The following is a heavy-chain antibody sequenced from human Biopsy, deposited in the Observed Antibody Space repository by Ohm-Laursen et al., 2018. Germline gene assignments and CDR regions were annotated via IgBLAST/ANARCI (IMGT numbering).Heavy chain of an antibody. V-gene: IGHV3-48*01. CDR1: GFRFSGYH. Sequence: SLRLSCAAFGFRFSGYHMNWVRQAPGKGLEWLSYIKSDSSTTYYADSVKGRFTVSRDNAKNSLFLQMNSLRAEDTAVYYCARRAIWGQGTTVTVSS. CDR3: ARRAI. CDR2: IKSDSSTT. J-gene: IGHJ3*02.